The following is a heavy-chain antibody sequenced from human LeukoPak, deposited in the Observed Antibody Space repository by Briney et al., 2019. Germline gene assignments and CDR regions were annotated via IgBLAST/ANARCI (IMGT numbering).Heavy chain of an antibody. J-gene: IGHJ4*02. D-gene: IGHD2-2*01. Sequence: PSENLSLNCVMYGGSFSASHWSWVRQPPGKGLEWIGEISQGEGTNYNPSLKSRVTVSLDTSKNQFSLTLNSVTAADAAVYYCVTGIDRSKSGYWGQGTLVTVSS. CDR2: ISQGEGT. CDR3: VTGIDRSKSGY. V-gene: IGHV4-34*01. CDR1: GGSFSASH.